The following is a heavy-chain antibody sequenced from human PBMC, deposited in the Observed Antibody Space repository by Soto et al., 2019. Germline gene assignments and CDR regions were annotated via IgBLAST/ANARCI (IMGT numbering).Heavy chain of an antibody. Sequence: ASVKVSCKASGYTFTSYGISWVRQAPGQGLEWMGWISAYNGNTNYAQKLQGRVTMTTDTSTSTAYMELRSLRSDDTAVYYCARGGYYDSSGYDFDSWGQGTRLTVPS. D-gene: IGHD3-22*01. CDR3: ARGGYYDSSGYDFDS. CDR2: ISAYNGNT. CDR1: GYTFTSYG. J-gene: IGHJ4*02. V-gene: IGHV1-18*01.